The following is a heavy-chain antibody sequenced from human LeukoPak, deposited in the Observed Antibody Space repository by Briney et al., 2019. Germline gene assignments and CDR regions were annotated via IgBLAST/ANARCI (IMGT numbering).Heavy chain of an antibody. CDR3: ARAGGVSFVARWFDP. J-gene: IGHJ5*02. Sequence: ASLKVSCKASGYTFSNYGISWVRQAPGQGLEWLGWVSAYNGNTNYAQKLQGRVTMTTDTSTGIAYMELKSLRSDDTAVYYCARAGGVSFVARWFDPWGQGSLVTVFS. D-gene: IGHD3-16*01. V-gene: IGHV1-18*01. CDR2: VSAYNGNT. CDR1: GYTFSNYG.